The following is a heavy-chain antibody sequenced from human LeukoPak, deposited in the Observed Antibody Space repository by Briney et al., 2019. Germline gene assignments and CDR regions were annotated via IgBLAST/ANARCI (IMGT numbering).Heavy chain of an antibody. D-gene: IGHD5-18*01. J-gene: IGHJ4*02. CDR3: ARDYQGGYGDKTVDY. V-gene: IGHV4-59*01. Sequence: SETLSLTCTVSGGSISSYYWSWIRQPPGKGLEWIGYIYYSGSTNYNPSLKSRVTISVDTSKNQFSLKLSSVTAADTAVYYCARDYQGGYGDKTVDYWGQGTLVTVSS. CDR1: GGSISSYY. CDR2: IYYSGST.